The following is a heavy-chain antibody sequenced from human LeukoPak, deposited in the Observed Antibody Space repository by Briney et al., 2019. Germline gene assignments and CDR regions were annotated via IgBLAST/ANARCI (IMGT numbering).Heavy chain of an antibody. CDR3: ARGGPPSYYYYGMDV. Sequence: PLGTLSLTCAVYWGAFSGYYWSLIRQPPGKGLEGVGGINHSGSTNYNPSLKSRVTISVDTSKNQFSLKLSSVTAADTAVYYCARGGPPSYYYYGMDVWGQGTTVTVSS. V-gene: IGHV4-34*01. CDR2: INHSGST. J-gene: IGHJ6*02. CDR1: WGAFSGYY.